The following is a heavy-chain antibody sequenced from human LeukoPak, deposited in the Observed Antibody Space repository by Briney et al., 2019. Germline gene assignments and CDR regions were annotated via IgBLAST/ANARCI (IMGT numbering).Heavy chain of an antibody. CDR2: IYYSGST. CDR3: ARSVHSSQYYFDY. D-gene: IGHD1-1*01. V-gene: IGHV4-39*07. CDR1: GGSISSSSYY. Sequence: SETLSLTCTVSGGSISSSSYYWGWIRQPPGKGLEWIGSIYYSGSTYYNPSLKSRVTISVDTSKNQFSLKLSSVTAADTAVYYCARSVHSSQYYFDYWGQGTLVTVSS. J-gene: IGHJ4*02.